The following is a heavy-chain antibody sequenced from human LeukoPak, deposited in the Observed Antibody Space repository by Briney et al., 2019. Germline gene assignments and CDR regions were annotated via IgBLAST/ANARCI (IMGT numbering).Heavy chain of an antibody. J-gene: IGHJ3*02. D-gene: IGHD3-16*02. V-gene: IGHV7-4-1*02. CDR2: INTNTGSP. CDR3: ARDRVLRGSMMLIVNDGFDI. CDR1: GYTFTNYA. Sequence: ASVKVSCKASGYTFTNYAMNWVRQAPGQGLEWMGWINTNTGSPTYGHGFTGRFVFSLDTSVSTAYLQISSLKAEDTAVYYCARDRVLRGSMMLIVNDGFDIWGQGTMVTVSS.